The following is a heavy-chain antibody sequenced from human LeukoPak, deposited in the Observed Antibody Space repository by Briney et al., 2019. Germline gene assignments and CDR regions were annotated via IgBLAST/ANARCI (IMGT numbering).Heavy chain of an antibody. J-gene: IGHJ4*02. CDR3: ARGSRVDGTTSGSSAYWNY. CDR1: GGSISSYY. D-gene: IGHD3-22*01. Sequence: SETLSLTCTVSGGSISSYYWSWIRQPPGKGLEWIGYIYYSGSTNYNPSLKSRVTISVDTSKNQFSLKLSSVTAADTAVYYCARGSRVDGTTSGSSAYWNYWGQGTLVTVSS. V-gene: IGHV4-59*12. CDR2: IYYSGST.